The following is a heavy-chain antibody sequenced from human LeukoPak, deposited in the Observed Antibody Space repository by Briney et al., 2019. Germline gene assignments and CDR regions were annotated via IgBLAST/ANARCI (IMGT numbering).Heavy chain of an antibody. Sequence: PSETLSLTCTVSGFSISSDYYWGWIRQPPGKGLEWLGSVSHSGITYYNSSLNSRVTISVDTSKNHFSLKLSSVTAADTAVYYCARDLPYYYGSGSYLYWGQGTLVTVSS. V-gene: IGHV4-38-2*02. CDR1: GFSISSDYY. CDR2: VSHSGIT. D-gene: IGHD3-10*01. J-gene: IGHJ4*02. CDR3: ARDLPYYYGSGSYLY.